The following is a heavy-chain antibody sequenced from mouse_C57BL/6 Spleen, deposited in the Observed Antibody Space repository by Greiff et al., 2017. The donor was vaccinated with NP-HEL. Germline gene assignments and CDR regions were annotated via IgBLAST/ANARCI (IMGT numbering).Heavy chain of an antibody. J-gene: IGHJ3*01. V-gene: IGHV1-55*01. D-gene: IGHD2-4*01. CDR1: GYTFTSYW. CDR2: IYPGSGST. Sequence: QVQLKQPGAELVKPGASVKMSCKASGYTFTSYWITWVKQRPGQGLEWIGDIYPGSGSTNYNEKFKSKATLTVDTSSSTAYMQLSSLTSEDSAVYYCAKSRIYYDYDGSGFAYWGQGTLVTVSA. CDR3: AKSRIYYDYDGSGFAY.